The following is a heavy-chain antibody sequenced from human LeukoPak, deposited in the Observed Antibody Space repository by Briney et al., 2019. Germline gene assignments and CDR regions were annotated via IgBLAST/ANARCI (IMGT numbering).Heavy chain of an antibody. CDR3: ARLIHSYGYFDYFDY. J-gene: IGHJ4*02. V-gene: IGHV4-39*07. Sequence: PSETLSLACTVSGGSISSSNYYWGWIRQPPGKGLEWIGSIYYSGSTYYNPSLKSRVSISVDTSKNQFSLKLSSVTAADTAVYYCARLIHSYGYFDYFDYWGQGALVTVSS. D-gene: IGHD5-18*01. CDR1: GGSISSSNYY. CDR2: IYYSGST.